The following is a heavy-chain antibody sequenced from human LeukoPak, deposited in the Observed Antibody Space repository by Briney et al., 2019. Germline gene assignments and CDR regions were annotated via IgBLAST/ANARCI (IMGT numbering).Heavy chain of an antibody. J-gene: IGHJ4*02. D-gene: IGHD5-18*01. CDR3: ASARGSNYGSLGD. Sequence: GGSLRLSCAASGFTFSDSAIHWVRQASGKGLEWVGCIRGKGYYDPPAYAASVKGRFTISRDDSKSTPDLQMNSLKAEDTAVYYCASARGSNYGSLGDWGQGTLVTVSS. CDR2: IRGKGYYDPP. CDR1: GFTFSDSA. V-gene: IGHV3-73*01.